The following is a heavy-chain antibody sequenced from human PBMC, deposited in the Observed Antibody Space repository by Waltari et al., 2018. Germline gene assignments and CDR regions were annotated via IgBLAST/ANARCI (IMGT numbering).Heavy chain of an antibody. CDR1: GGSIGRNTFY. V-gene: IGHV4-39*07. D-gene: IGHD6-6*01. J-gene: IGHJ5*02. Sequence: QVQLQESGPGLVKSSETLSLTCTVSGGSIGRNTFYWAWIRQPPGKRMEWMASINYSGSTSDMPSLKSRVTISVDTSRNQLSLRLTSVTAADTAVYFCVREWSSSSSWFDPWGQGTLVTVSS. CDR2: INYSGST. CDR3: VREWSSSSSWFDP.